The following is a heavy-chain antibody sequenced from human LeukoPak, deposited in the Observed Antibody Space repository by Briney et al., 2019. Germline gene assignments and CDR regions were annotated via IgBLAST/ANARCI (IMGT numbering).Heavy chain of an antibody. CDR2: IYHSGST. CDR1: GYSISSGYY. J-gene: IGHJ4*02. D-gene: IGHD3-9*01. V-gene: IGHV4-38-2*02. Sequence: SETLSLTCTVSGYSISSGYYWGWIRQPPGKGLEWIGSIYHSGSTYYNPSLKSRVTISVDTPKNQFSLKLSSVTAADTAVYYCARGSSYYDILTGYSSGFSGESAYYFDYWGQGTLVTVSS. CDR3: ARGSSYYDILTGYSSGFSGESAYYFDY.